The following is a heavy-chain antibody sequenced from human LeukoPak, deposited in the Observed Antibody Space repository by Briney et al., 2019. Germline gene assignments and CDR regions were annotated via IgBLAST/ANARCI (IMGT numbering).Heavy chain of an antibody. CDR1: GFTFSDYY. CDR2: ISSSGSTI. J-gene: IGHJ4*02. D-gene: IGHD6-13*01. V-gene: IGHV3-11*04. Sequence: GGSLRLSCAASGFTFSDYYMSWIRQAPGKGLEWVSYISSSGSTIYCADSVKGRFTISRDNAKNSLYLQMNSLRAEDTAVYYCAREYRGSSSQRYYFDYWGQGTLVTVSS. CDR3: AREYRGSSSQRYYFDY.